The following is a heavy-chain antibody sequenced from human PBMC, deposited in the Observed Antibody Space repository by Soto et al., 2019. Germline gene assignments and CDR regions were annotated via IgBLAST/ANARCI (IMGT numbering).Heavy chain of an antibody. Sequence: GGSLRLSCAASGFTFSSYWMSWVRQAPGKGLEWLANIKEDGSEKYYVDSVKGRFTISRDNAKNSLYLQVNGLRAEDTAVYYCARGAGIGDYWGQGTRVTVSS. V-gene: IGHV3-7*04. CDR1: GFTFSSYW. CDR2: IKEDGSEK. D-gene: IGHD3-10*01. CDR3: ARGAGIGDY. J-gene: IGHJ4*02.